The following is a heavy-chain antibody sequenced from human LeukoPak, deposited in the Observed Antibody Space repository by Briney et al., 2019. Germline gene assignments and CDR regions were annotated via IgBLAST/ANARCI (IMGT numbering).Heavy chain of an antibody. CDR1: GGSISNYY. CDR2: IYTSGSS. J-gene: IGHJ6*03. Sequence: SETLSLTCTVSGGSISNYYWSWIRQPAGKGLEWIGRIYTSGSSNYNPSLKSRLTMSVDTSKNQFSLKLRSVTAADTAVYYCARPYYYYMDVWGKGTTVTVSS. V-gene: IGHV4-4*07. CDR3: ARPYYYYMDV.